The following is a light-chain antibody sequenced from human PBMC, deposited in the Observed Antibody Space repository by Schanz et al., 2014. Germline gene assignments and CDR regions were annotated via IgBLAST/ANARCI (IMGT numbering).Light chain of an antibody. Sequence: EIVLTQSPATLSLSPGERATLSCRASQSVSSYLAWYQQKPGQAPRLLIYDASNRATGIPARFSGSGSGTDFTLTISRLEPGDFAVFYCQQYGSSPITFGQGTRLEI. V-gene: IGKV3-20*01. CDR1: QSVSSY. J-gene: IGKJ5*01. CDR2: DAS. CDR3: QQYGSSPIT.